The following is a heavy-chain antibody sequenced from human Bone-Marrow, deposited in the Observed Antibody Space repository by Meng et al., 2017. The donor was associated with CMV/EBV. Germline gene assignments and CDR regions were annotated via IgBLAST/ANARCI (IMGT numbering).Heavy chain of an antibody. D-gene: IGHD2-21*01. Sequence: ASVKVSCKASGYRFTSYGISWVRQAPGQGLEWMGWISGFDGHTNDAQQFQGRVTMTIDTPTSTAYMELRSLRSDNTAVYYCARVGRPGVRDYYYYGMDVWGQGTTVTVSS. V-gene: IGHV1-18*01. CDR1: GYRFTSYG. CDR2: ISGFDGHT. CDR3: ARVGRPGVRDYYYYGMDV. J-gene: IGHJ6*02.